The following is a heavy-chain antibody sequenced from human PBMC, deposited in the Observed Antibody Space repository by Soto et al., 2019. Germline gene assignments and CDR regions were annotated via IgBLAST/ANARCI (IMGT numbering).Heavy chain of an antibody. D-gene: IGHD1-26*01. J-gene: IGHJ2*01. CDR3: VRDPSRRNEWALYADL. Sequence: EVQLVESGGGLVQPGGSLRLSCAASGFSLYNYAMDWVRQAPGQGLEWVSYISLSSANIHYADSVRGRFTVSRDNAKNSLYLQMTSLRAEDTAVYYCVRDPSRRNEWALYADLWGRGTLVTVSS. V-gene: IGHV3-48*01. CDR1: GFSLYNYA. CDR2: ISLSSANI.